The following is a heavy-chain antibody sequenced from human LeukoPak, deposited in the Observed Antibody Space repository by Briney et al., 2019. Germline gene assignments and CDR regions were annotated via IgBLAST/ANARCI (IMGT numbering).Heavy chain of an antibody. V-gene: IGHV4-39*07. D-gene: IGHD2-2*02. Sequence: SETLSLTCTVSGVCISSSNYFWAWIRQSPGKGLEWIGSIYFRGSISSSPSLKSRVTISIDASKNQFYLKLTSVTAADTAVYYCAREDRYCSSTSCYTWDYWGQGTLVAV. CDR1: GVCISSSNYF. CDR2: IYFRGSI. CDR3: AREDRYCSSTSCYTWDY. J-gene: IGHJ4*02.